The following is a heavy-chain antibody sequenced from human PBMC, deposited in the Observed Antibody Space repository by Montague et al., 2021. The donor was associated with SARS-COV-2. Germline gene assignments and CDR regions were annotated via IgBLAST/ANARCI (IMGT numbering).Heavy chain of an antibody. CDR2: IYSGGST. V-gene: IGHV3-66*02. CDR1: GLTVSSNS. CDR3: ARDSYGMDV. Sequence: SLRLSCAASGLTVSSNSMSWVRQAPGKGLEWVSVIYSGGSTYYADSVKGRFTISRDNSKNTLYLQMNSLRDEDTAVYYCARDSYGMDVWGQGTTVTVSS. J-gene: IGHJ6*02.